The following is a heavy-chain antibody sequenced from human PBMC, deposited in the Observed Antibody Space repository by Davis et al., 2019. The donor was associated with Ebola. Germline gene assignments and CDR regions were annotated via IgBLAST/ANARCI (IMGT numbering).Heavy chain of an antibody. D-gene: IGHD3-22*01. CDR2: MNPNSANA. J-gene: IGHJ1*01. CDR3: VRGFRSGSSGYAEP. CDR1: GYTFTSYD. Sequence: ASVKVSCKASGYTFTSYDINWVRRATGQGLEWMGWMNPNSANADYVQKLQGRVTMTTDTSTNTAYMELRGLRSDDTAVYYCVRGFRSGSSGYAEPWGQGTLVTVSS. V-gene: IGHV1-8*01.